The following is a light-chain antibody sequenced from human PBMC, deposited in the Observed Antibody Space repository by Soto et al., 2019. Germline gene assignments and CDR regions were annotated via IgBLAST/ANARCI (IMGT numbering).Light chain of an antibody. CDR1: TSNIGAGYD. CDR3: QSDDNSRSVV. Sequence: QSVLTQPPSVSGAPGQRVTISCTGSTSNIGAGYDVHWYQQLPGAAPRLLIFANSNRPSGVPDRFSGSKSGTSASLAITGLQAEDEADYYCQSDDNSRSVVFGGGTKLTVL. J-gene: IGLJ2*01. V-gene: IGLV1-40*01. CDR2: ANS.